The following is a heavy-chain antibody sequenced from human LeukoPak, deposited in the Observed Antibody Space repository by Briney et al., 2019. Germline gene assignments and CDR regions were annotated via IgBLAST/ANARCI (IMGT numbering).Heavy chain of an antibody. CDR1: GYSFTSYW. D-gene: IGHD3-10*01. J-gene: IGHJ6*03. Sequence: GESLKISCKSSGYSFTSYWIGWVRQMPGKGLEWMGIIYPGGSDTRYSPSFQGQVTISADRSISTAYLQWSSLKASDTAMYYCARHRMVRGVITSNYYMDVWGKGTTVTVSS. CDR3: ARHRMVRGVITSNYYMDV. CDR2: IYPGGSDT. V-gene: IGHV5-51*01.